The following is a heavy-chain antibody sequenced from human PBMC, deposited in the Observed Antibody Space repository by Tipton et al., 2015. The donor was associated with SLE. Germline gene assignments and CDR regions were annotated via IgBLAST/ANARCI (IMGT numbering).Heavy chain of an antibody. CDR1: GGSFSGYY. CDR3: ARGPMVQGF. D-gene: IGHD3-10*01. V-gene: IGHV4-34*01. J-gene: IGHJ4*02. Sequence: TLSLTCAVYGGSFSGYYWIWVRQPPGKGLEWIGEINHSGNTNYNPSLKSRVTISVDTSKNQFSLRLSSVTAADTAVYYCARGPMVQGFWGQGTLVTVSS. CDR2: INHSGNT.